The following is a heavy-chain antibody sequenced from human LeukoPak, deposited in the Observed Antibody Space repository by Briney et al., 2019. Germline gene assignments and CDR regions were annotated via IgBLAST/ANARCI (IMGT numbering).Heavy chain of an antibody. J-gene: IGHJ4*02. CDR2: IRYDGSDK. CDR3: AKRRDDNYFDY. D-gene: IGHD5-24*01. CDR1: GFTFSDFG. Sequence: GGPRRLSCAASGFTFSDFGMHWVRQAPGKGLEWVAFIRYDGSDKNYADSVKGRFTISRDNSKNTLYLQMNSLRAEDTAVFYCAKRRDDNYFDYWGQGALVTVSS. V-gene: IGHV3-30*02.